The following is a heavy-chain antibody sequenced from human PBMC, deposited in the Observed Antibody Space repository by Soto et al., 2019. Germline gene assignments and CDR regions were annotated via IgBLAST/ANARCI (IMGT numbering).Heavy chain of an antibody. D-gene: IGHD1-26*01. CDR3: SKGRVGGGKAFDY. CDR2: ISGSGGST. Sequence: EVQLLESGGGLVQPGGSLRLSCAASGFTFSSYAMSWVRQAPGKGLEWVSAISGSGGSTYYADSVKGRFTISRDNSKNKRYFGKKRVEAGGTAVYYRSKGRVGGGKAFDYWGQGTLVTVSS. CDR1: GFTFSSYA. V-gene: IGHV3-23*01. J-gene: IGHJ4*02.